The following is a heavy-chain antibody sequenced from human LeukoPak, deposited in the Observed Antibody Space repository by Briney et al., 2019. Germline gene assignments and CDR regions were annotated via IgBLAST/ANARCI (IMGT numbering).Heavy chain of an antibody. J-gene: IGHJ5*02. Sequence: GGSLRLSCAASGFTFSSYAMSWVRQAPGKGLEWVSAISGSGGSTYYADSVKGRFTISRDNSKNTLYLQTNSLRAEDTAVYYCAPDRGLRWFDPWGQGTPVTVSS. CDR2: ISGSGGST. CDR1: GFTFSSYA. V-gene: IGHV3-23*01. CDR3: APDRGLRWFDP. D-gene: IGHD2-8*01.